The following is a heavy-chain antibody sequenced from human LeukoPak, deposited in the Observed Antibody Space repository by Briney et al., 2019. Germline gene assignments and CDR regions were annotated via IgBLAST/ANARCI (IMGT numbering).Heavy chain of an antibody. J-gene: IGHJ6*03. Sequence: PSETLSLTCTVYGGSFSGYYWSWIRQPPGKGLEWIGEINHSGSTYYNPSLKSRVTISVDTSKNQFSLKLSSVTAADTAVYYCARGGYCSGGSCYRDYYYYMDVWGKGTTVTVSS. V-gene: IGHV4-34*01. CDR2: INHSGST. CDR1: GGSFSGYY. CDR3: ARGGYCSGGSCYRDYYYYMDV. D-gene: IGHD2-15*01.